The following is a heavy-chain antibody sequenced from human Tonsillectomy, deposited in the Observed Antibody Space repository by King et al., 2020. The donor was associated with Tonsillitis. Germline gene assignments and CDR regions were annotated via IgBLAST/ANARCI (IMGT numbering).Heavy chain of an antibody. V-gene: IGHV4-34*01. J-gene: IGHJ4*02. CDR2: INHSGST. Sequence: VQLQQWGAGLLKPSETLSLTCAVYGGSFSGYYWSWIRQPPGKGLEWIGEINHSGSTNYNPSLKSRVTISVDTSKNQFSLKLTSVTAADTAVYYCARGLYNWTGVVHALDYWGQGTLVTVSS. CDR1: GGSFSGYY. D-gene: IGHD1-20*01. CDR3: ARGLYNWTGVVHALDY.